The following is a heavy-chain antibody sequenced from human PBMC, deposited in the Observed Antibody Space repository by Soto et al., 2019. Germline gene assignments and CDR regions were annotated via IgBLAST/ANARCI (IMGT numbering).Heavy chain of an antibody. V-gene: IGHV3-23*01. CDR3: AKAVSYCSGGSCYSEYYYGMDV. J-gene: IGHJ6*02. CDR1: GFTFSSYA. Sequence: PGGSLRLSCAASGFTFSSYAMSWVRQAPGKGLEWVSAISGSGGSTYYADPVKGRFTISRDNSKNTLYLQMNSLRAEDTAVYYCAKAVSYCSGGSCYSEYYYGMDVWGQGTTVTVSS. D-gene: IGHD2-15*01. CDR2: ISGSGGST.